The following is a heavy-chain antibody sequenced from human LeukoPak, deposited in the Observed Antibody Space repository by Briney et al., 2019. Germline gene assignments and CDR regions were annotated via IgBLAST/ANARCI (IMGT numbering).Heavy chain of an antibody. CDR3: AKDPRVGSRVATPCH. CDR2: ISGSGGST. J-gene: IGHJ4*02. CDR1: GFTFSSYA. D-gene: IGHD5-24*01. V-gene: IGHV3-23*01. Sequence: GGSLRLSCAASGFTFSSYAMSWVRQAPGKGLEWVSAISGSGGSTYYADSVKGRFTISRDNSKSTLFLQMNSLRAEDTTVYYCAKDPRVGSRVATPCHWGQGTLVTVSS.